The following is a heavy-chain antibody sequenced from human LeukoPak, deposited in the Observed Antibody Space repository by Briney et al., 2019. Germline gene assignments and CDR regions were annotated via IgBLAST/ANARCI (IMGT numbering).Heavy chain of an antibody. CDR3: AEVESSYCRI. CDR2: INSDGSST. CDR1: GFTFSSFY. D-gene: IGHD3-10*01. Sequence: GESLRLSCAASGFTFSSFYIHWVRQAPGKGLVWVSRINSDGSSTTYADSVKGRFTISRDNAKNTVYLQMNSLRAEDTAIYYCAEVESSYCRIWGQGTLVTVSS. J-gene: IGHJ4*02. V-gene: IGHV3-74*01.